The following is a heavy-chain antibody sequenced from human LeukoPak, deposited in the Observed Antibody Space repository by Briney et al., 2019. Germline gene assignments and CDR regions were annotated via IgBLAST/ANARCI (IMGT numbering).Heavy chain of an antibody. J-gene: IGHJ6*02. CDR3: AKDVRGGMDV. D-gene: IGHD1-26*01. Sequence: GGSLRLSCAASGFTFSSYEMTWVRQAPGKGLEWVAVISYDGSNKYYADSVKGRFTISRDNSKNTLYLQMNSLRAEDTAVYYCAKDVRGGMDVWGQGTTVTVSS. CDR1: GFTFSSYE. CDR2: ISYDGSNK. V-gene: IGHV3-30*18.